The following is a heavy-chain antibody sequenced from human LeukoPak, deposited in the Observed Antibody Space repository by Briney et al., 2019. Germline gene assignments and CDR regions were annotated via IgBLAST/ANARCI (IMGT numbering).Heavy chain of an antibody. J-gene: IGHJ4*02. CDR2: ISGSGYST. V-gene: IGHV3-23*01. D-gene: IGHD6-13*01. Sequence: GGSLRLSCAASGFTFSSRAMSWVRQAPGKGLEWGSSISGSGYSTYFADSVKGRFTISSDTSKNTVFLQMNILRADDTAVYYCAKATYSSSWNLYFDYWGQGTLVTVSS. CDR1: GFTFSSRA. CDR3: AKATYSSSWNLYFDY.